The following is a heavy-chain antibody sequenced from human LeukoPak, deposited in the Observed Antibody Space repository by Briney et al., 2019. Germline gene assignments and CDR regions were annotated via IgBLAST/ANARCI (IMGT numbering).Heavy chain of an antibody. J-gene: IGHJ4*02. CDR2: INPASVAT. V-gene: IGHV1-2*02. D-gene: IGHD2-15*01. CDR1: GFSFTGYY. Sequence: ASVKLSCKPSGFSFTGYYLHWGGQAPGQRREWMGWINPASVATKPAQKLQGRVTLTTDTSITTAYMNLSVLRSNDKAVYFCARGIVLVAVPIAVPPYFDYWGQGTLVTVSS. CDR3: ARGIVLVAVPIAVPPYFDY.